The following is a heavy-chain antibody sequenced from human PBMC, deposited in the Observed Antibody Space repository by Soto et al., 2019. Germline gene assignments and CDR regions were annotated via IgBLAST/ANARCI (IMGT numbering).Heavy chain of an antibody. CDR1: GFTFDDYA. D-gene: IGHD1-1*01. CDR2: ISWNSGSI. V-gene: IGHV3-9*01. Sequence: EVQLVESGGSLVQPGRSLRLSCAASGFTFDDYAMHWVRQAPGKGLEWVSGISWNSGSIGYADSVKGRFTISRDNAKNSLYLQMNSLRAEDTALYYCAKDKDADLMPASGGYFDYWGQGTLVTVSS. CDR3: AKDKDADLMPASGGYFDY. J-gene: IGHJ4*02.